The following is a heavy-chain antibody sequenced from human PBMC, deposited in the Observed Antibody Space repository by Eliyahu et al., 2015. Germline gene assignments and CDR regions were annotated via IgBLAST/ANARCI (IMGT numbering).Heavy chain of an antibody. D-gene: IGHD1-26*01. CDR2: ISSSPHYT. J-gene: IGHJ4*02. V-gene: IGHV3-23*05. CDR3: AKGGPTSGSVYFDH. CDR1: DFTFGXFP. Sequence: QLLESGGGVQQVGGSLXLXCLGVDFTFGXFPMSWVRQVPGRGLEWVAVISSSPHYTYYGDSVQGRVTISRDNSQNKLFLQVNNLRADDTAAYYCAKGGPTSGSVYFDHWGQGTLVTVSS.